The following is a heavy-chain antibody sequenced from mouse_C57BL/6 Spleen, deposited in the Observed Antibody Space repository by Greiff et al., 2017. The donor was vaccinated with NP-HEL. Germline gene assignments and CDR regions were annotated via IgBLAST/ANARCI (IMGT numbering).Heavy chain of an antibody. CDR1: GYTFTSYW. CDR3: ARSITTVYYYAMDY. J-gene: IGHJ4*01. Sequence: VQLQQPGAELVRPGSSVKLSCKASGYTFTSYWMHWVKQRPIQGLEWIGNIDPSDSETHYNQKFKDKATLTVDKSSSTAYMQLSSLTSEDSAVYYCARSITTVYYYAMDYWGQGTSVTVSS. CDR2: IDPSDSET. V-gene: IGHV1-52*01. D-gene: IGHD1-1*01.